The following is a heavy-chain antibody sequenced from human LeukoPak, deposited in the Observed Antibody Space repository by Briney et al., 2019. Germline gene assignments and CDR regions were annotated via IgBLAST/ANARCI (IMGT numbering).Heavy chain of an antibody. D-gene: IGHD1-1*01. CDR2: INHSGST. J-gene: IGHJ4*02. CDR1: GGSFSGYY. V-gene: IGHV4-34*01. Sequence: SETLSLTCAVYGGSFSGYYWSWIRQPPGKGLEWIGEINHSGSTNYNPSLKSRVTISVDTSKNQFSLKLSSVTAADTAVYYCARVLGYIDRWGQGTLVTVSS. CDR3: ARVLGYIDR.